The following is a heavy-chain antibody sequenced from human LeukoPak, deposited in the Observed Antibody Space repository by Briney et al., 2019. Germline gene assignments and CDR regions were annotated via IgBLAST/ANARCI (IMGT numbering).Heavy chain of an antibody. CDR2: INPNSGGT. V-gene: IGHV1-2*02. D-gene: IGHD3-22*01. CDR1: GYTFTGYY. J-gene: IGHJ4*02. CDR3: ARDQGGVYYYDSSGYPDY. Sequence: ASVKVSCKASGYTFTGYYMHWVRQAPGQELEWMGWINPNSGGTNYAQKFQGRVTMTRDTSISTAYMELSRLRSDDTAVYYCARDQGGVYYYDSSGYPDYWGQGTLVTVSS.